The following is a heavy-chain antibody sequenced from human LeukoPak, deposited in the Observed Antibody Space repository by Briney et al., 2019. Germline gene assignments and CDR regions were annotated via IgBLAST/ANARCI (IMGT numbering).Heavy chain of an antibody. J-gene: IGHJ4*02. CDR1: GFTFHNYA. CDR3: AKDPRESIGWAAFDY. Sequence: TGGSLRLSCAASGFTFHNYAMTWVRQAPGKGLEWVSSISGSGGTTYYADSVKGRFTISRDNSKNTLYLQMNSLRAEDTAVYYCAKDPRESIGWAAFDYWGQGTLVTVSS. CDR2: ISGSGGTT. D-gene: IGHD6-19*01. V-gene: IGHV3-23*01.